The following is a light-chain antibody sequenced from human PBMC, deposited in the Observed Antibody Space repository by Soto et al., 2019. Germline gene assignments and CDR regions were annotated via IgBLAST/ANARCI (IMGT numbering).Light chain of an antibody. V-gene: IGLV2-23*01. CDR1: SSDVGSYNL. CDR3: CSYAGSSTYVV. CDR2: EGS. Sequence: QSVLTQPASVSGSPGQSITISCTGTSSDVGSYNLVSWYQQRPGKAPKLMIYEGSKRPSGVSNRFSGSKSGNTASLTISGLQAEDEADYYCCSYAGSSTYVVFGGGTQLTVL. J-gene: IGLJ2*01.